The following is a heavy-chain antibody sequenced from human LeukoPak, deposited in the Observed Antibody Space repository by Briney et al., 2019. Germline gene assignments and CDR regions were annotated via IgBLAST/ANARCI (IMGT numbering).Heavy chain of an antibody. D-gene: IGHD5-24*01. CDR1: VGSISSSNYY. CDR3: ARRRDRWMVY. J-gene: IGHJ4*02. V-gene: IGHV4-39*01. CDR2: ISYRGSS. Sequence: PSETLSLTCTVSVGSISSSNYYCGWTRQPPGKWLEWIGSISYRGSSDYHPYLKSRVSLSVDASKNQFSVRLSHVTAADTAVYYCARRRDRWMVYWGQGTLVTVCS.